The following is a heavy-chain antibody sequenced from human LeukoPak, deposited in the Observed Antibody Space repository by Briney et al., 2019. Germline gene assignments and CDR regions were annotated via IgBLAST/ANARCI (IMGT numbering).Heavy chain of an antibody. CDR3: ASAKTSSSSWFTFDY. D-gene: IGHD6-13*01. CDR1: GGSINSSSYY. J-gene: IGHJ4*02. CDR2: IYYSGST. Sequence: SETLSLTCTVSGGSINSSSYYWGWIRQPPGKGLEWIGSIYYSGSTYYNPSLKSRVTISVDTSQNQFSLKLNSVTAADTAVYYCASAKTSSSSWFTFDYWGQGTLVTVSS. V-gene: IGHV4-39*01.